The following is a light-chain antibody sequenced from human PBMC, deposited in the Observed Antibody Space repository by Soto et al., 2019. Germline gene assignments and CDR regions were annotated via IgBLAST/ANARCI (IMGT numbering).Light chain of an antibody. Sequence: DIQMTQSPSSLSASVGDRVTITCRASQGVRTYLNWYRQKPGKAPELLIYAVSTLHSGVPSRFGGSTSGTDFTLTISYLQPEDFATYYCQQTYIVPFTFGPGTRVDLK. CDR3: QQTYIVPFT. CDR1: QGVRTY. CDR2: AVS. J-gene: IGKJ3*01. V-gene: IGKV1-39*01.